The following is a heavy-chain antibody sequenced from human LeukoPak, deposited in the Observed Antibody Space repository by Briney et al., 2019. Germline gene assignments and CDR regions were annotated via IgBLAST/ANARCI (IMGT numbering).Heavy chain of an antibody. J-gene: IGHJ4*02. CDR2: ISHDGTVQ. CDR3: AKEGTAMASSYFDY. D-gene: IGHD5-18*01. CDR1: GFTFSSYG. V-gene: IGHV3-30*18. Sequence: GGSLRLSCAASGFTFSSYGMQWVRQAPGKGLEWVAVISHDGTVQHYADSVKGRFTISRDDSDNTLYLQMNSLRDEDTAMYYCAKEGTAMASSYFDYWGQGTLITVSS.